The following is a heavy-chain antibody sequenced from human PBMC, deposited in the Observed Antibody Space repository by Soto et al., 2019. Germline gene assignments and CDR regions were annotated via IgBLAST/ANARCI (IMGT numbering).Heavy chain of an antibody. V-gene: IGHV1-24*01. D-gene: IGHD4-4*01. CDR1: GYTLTELS. CDR2: FDPEDGET. Sequence: VSCKVSGYTLTELSMHSVRQAPGKGLEWMGGFDPEDGETIYAQKFQGRVTMTEDTSTDTAYMELSSLRSEDTAVYYCAKDPLGLVTTNYWGQGTLVTVSA. CDR3: AKDPLGLVTTNY. J-gene: IGHJ4*02.